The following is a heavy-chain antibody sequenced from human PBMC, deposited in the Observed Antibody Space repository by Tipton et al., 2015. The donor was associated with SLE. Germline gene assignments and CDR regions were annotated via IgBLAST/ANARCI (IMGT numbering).Heavy chain of an antibody. D-gene: IGHD5-12*01. CDR1: GGSISSYY. J-gene: IGHJ4*02. Sequence: TLSLTCTVSGGSISSYYWSWIRQPPGKGLEWIGNLYYSGSTNYNPSLKSRVTISVDTSKNQFSLKLSSVTAADTAVYYCARRHYSGPFDSWGQGTLVTVSS. CDR2: LYYSGST. CDR3: ARRHYSGPFDS. V-gene: IGHV4-59*01.